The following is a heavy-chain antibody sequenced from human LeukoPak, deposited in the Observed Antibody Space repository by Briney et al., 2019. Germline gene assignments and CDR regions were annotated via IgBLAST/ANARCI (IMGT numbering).Heavy chain of an antibody. CDR3: ARDHDFWSGYYFSSPYYYYYYMDV. J-gene: IGHJ6*03. CDR2: ISSSSYI. V-gene: IGHV3-21*01. CDR1: GFTFSSYS. D-gene: IGHD3-3*01. Sequence: KPGGSLRLSCAASGFTFSSYSMNWVRQAPGKGLEWVSSISSSSYIYYADSVKGRFTISRDNAKDSLYLQMNSLRAEDTAVYYCARDHDFWSGYYFSSPYYYYYYMDVWGKGTTVTVSS.